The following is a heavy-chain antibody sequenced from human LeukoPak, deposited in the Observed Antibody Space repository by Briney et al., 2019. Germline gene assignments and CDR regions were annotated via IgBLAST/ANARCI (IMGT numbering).Heavy chain of an antibody. V-gene: IGHV4-34*01. D-gene: IGHD3-10*02. Sequence: KPSETLSLTCAVYGGSFSGYYWSWTRQPPGKGLEWIGEINHSGSTNYNPSLKSRVTISVDTSKNQFSLKLSSVTAADTAVYYCARFCVRGVTWFDPWGQGTLVTVSS. CDR1: GGSFSGYY. J-gene: IGHJ5*02. CDR2: INHSGST. CDR3: ARFCVRGVTWFDP.